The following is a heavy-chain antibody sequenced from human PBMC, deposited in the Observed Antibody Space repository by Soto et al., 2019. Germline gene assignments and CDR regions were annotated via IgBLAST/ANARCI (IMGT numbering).Heavy chain of an antibody. J-gene: IGHJ3*01. CDR1: GFTFSIYG. CDR2: IWFDGRNK. D-gene: IGHD6-19*01. CDR3: XXXXXSGWGDAFDV. Sequence: QVQLVESGGGVVQPGRSLRLSCAVSGFTFSIYGMHWVRQAPGKGLEWVAVIWFDGRNKHYADSVKGRFTISRDTSKNXLXXXXXXXXXXXXXXXXXXXXXXSGWGDAFDVWGQGTLVTVSS. V-gene: IGHV3-33*01.